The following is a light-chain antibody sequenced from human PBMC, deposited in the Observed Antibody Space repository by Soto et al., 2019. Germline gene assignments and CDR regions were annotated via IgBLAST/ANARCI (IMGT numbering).Light chain of an antibody. CDR3: QQYNSYPLT. CDR1: QNINMW. Sequence: DIQMTQSPSTLSASVGDRVTITCRASQNINMWLAWYQQKLGKAPKLLIDDAFNLESGVPSRFSGSGSGTEFTLTISSLQPDDFATYYCQQYNSYPLTFGGGTKVEIK. V-gene: IGKV1-5*01. CDR2: DAF. J-gene: IGKJ4*01.